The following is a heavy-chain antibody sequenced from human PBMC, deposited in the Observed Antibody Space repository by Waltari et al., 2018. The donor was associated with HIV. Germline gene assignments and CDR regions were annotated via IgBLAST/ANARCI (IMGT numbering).Heavy chain of an antibody. CDR2: MSSSSSTI. V-gene: IGHV3-48*01. J-gene: IGHJ4*02. CDR1: GFTFSSYS. CDR3: ARVGAAYFDY. Sequence: EVQLVESGGGLVQPGGSLRLSCAASGFTFSSYSMNWVRQAPGKGLEWVSYMSSSSSTIYYADSVKGRFTISRDNAKNSLYLQMNSLRAEDTAVYYCARVGAAYFDYWGQGTLVTVSS. D-gene: IGHD2-15*01.